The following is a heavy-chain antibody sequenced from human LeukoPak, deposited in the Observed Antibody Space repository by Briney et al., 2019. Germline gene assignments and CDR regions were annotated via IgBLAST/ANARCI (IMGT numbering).Heavy chain of an antibody. CDR2: IYPGDSDT. CDR1: GYSFTSYW. V-gene: IGHV5-51*01. Sequence: GESLKISCKGSGYSFTSYWIGWVRQMPGKGLEWMGIIYPGDSDTRYSPSFQGQVTISADKSISTAYLQWSSLKASDTAMYYCAMCHSDILTGYYEGNDAFDIWGQGTMVTVSS. D-gene: IGHD3-9*01. J-gene: IGHJ3*02. CDR3: AMCHSDILTGYYEGNDAFDI.